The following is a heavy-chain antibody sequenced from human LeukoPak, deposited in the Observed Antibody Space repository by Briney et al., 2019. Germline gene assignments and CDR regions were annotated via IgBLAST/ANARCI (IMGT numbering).Heavy chain of an antibody. CDR2: IKQDGSEK. V-gene: IGHV3-7*03. D-gene: IGHD6-13*01. CDR3: ARSQQLGY. Sequence: PGGSLRLSCAASGFTFSSYWMSWVRQAPGKGLEWVANIKQDGSEKHYVDSVKGRFTISRDNANNLLFLQMSSLRAGDTAMYFCARSQQLGYWGQGTLVTVSS. CDR1: GFTFSSYW. J-gene: IGHJ4*02.